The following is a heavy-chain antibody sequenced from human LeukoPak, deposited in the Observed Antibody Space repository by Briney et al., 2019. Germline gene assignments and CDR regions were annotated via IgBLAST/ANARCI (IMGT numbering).Heavy chain of an antibody. CDR3: ARPLGSLKEYWWFDP. Sequence: INPSGGSTRYAQKFQGRVTMTRDMSTSTVYMELSSLRSEDTAVYYCARPLGSLKEYWWFDPWGQGTLVTVSS. J-gene: IGHJ5*02. V-gene: IGHV1-46*01. CDR2: INPSGGST. D-gene: IGHD2/OR15-2a*01.